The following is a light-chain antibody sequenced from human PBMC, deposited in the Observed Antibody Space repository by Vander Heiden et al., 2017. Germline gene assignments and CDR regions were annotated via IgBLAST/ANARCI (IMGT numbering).Light chain of an antibody. CDR1: QSVSTY. V-gene: IGKV3-11*01. CDR3: QQRSNWPRT. CDR2: DTS. Sequence: VVLTQSPATLSVSAGERATLSCRASQSVSTYLAWYQQKPGQAPRLLIYDTSNRATGIPARFSGSGSGTDFTLTISSLEPEDFAVYYCQQRSNWPRTFGQGTKVEIK. J-gene: IGKJ1*01.